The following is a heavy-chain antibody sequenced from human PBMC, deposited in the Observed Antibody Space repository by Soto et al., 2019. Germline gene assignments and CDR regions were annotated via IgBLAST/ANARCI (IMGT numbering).Heavy chain of an antibody. Sequence: SETLSLTCAVSGGSISSGGYYWSWIRQPPGKGLEWIGYIYYSGSTNYNPSLKSRVTISVDTSKNQFSLKLSSVTAADTAVYYCARGSGTNDTFDIWGQGTMVTVSS. J-gene: IGHJ3*02. V-gene: IGHV4-61*08. CDR2: IYYSGST. CDR3: ARGSGTNDTFDI. D-gene: IGHD2-15*01. CDR1: GGSISSGGYY.